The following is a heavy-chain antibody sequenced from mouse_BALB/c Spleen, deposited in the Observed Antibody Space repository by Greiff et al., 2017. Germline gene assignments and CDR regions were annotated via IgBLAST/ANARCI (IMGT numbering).Heavy chain of an antibody. V-gene: IGHV1S81*02. CDR2: INPSNGRT. J-gene: IGHJ1*01. CDR1: GYTFTSYW. D-gene: IGHD1-1*01. Sequence: QVQLQQPGAELVKPGASVKLSCKASGYTFTSYWMHWVKQRPGQGLEWIGEINPSNGRTNYNEKFKSKATLTVDKSSSTAYMQLSSLTSEDSAVYYCARGGTVGYFDVWGAGTTVTVSS. CDR3: ARGGTVGYFDV.